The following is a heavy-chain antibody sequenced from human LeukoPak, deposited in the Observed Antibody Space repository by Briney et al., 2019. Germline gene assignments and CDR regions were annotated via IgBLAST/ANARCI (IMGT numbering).Heavy chain of an antibody. Sequence: GGSLRLSCEASGFTFSDYILDWVRQAPGKGLEWVSSISSSSSYIYYADSVKGRFTISRDNAKNSLYLQMNSLRAEDTAVYYCATRGVVVVPAAIGISRDYWGQGTLVTVSS. D-gene: IGHD2-2*01. J-gene: IGHJ4*02. CDR2: ISSSSSYI. CDR3: ATRGVVVVPAAIGISRDY. V-gene: IGHV3-21*01. CDR1: GFTFSDYI.